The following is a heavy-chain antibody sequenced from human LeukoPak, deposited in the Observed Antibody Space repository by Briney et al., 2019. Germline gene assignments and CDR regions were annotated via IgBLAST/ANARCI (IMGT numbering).Heavy chain of an antibody. Sequence: SVKVSCKASGYTFTSYGISWVRQAPGQGLEWMGGIIPIFGTANYAQKFQGRVTITADESTSTAYMELSSLRSEDTAVYYCARGLEWLTWYFDLWGRGTLVTVSS. CDR3: ARGLEWLTWYFDL. D-gene: IGHD3-3*01. V-gene: IGHV1-69*13. CDR1: GYTFTSYG. CDR2: IIPIFGTA. J-gene: IGHJ2*01.